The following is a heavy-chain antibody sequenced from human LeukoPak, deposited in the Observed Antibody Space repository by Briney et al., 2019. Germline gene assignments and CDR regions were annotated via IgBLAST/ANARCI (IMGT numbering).Heavy chain of an antibody. CDR3: PRTRYYCSSTSCYRSPTGFDP. CDR2: INHSGST. J-gene: IGHJ5*02. Sequence: SETLSLTCAVYGGSFSGYYWSWIRQPPGKGLEWIGEINHSGSTNYNPSLKSRVTISVDTSKNQFSLKLSSVTAADTAVYYCPRTRYYCSSTSCYRSPTGFDPWNKETLSPSPQ. V-gene: IGHV4-34*01. CDR1: GGSFSGYY. D-gene: IGHD2-2*01.